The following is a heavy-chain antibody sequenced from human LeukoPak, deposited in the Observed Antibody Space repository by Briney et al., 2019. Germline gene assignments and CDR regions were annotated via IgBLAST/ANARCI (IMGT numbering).Heavy chain of an antibody. CDR3: ASPDDSSGYYYAPFDY. Sequence: GGSLRLSCAASGFTFSSYAMSWVRQAPGKGLEWVSSISSSSSYIYYADSVKGRFTISRDNAKNSLYLQMNSLRAEDTAVYYCASPDDSSGYYYAPFDYWGQGTLVTVSS. CDR2: ISSSSSYI. V-gene: IGHV3-21*01. CDR1: GFTFSSYA. D-gene: IGHD3-22*01. J-gene: IGHJ4*02.